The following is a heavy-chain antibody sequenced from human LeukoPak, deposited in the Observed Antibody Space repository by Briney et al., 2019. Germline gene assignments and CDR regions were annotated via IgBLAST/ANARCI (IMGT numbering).Heavy chain of an antibody. Sequence: ASVKVSCKASGYTFTSYGISWVRQALGQGLEWMGWISAYNGNTNYAQKLQGRVTMTTDTSTSTAYMELRSLRSDDTAVYYCARWDGVVIGDYYYYGMDVWGQGTTVTVSS. D-gene: IGHD3-3*01. CDR2: ISAYNGNT. CDR1: GYTFTSYG. J-gene: IGHJ6*02. V-gene: IGHV1-18*01. CDR3: ARWDGVVIGDYYYYGMDV.